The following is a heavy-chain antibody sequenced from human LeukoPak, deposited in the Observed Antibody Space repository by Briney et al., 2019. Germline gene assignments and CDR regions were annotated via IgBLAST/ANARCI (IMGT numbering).Heavy chain of an antibody. D-gene: IGHD6-6*01. V-gene: IGHV4-39*01. Sequence: SETLSLTCTVSGGSISSRSYYWGWIRQPPGKGLEWIGSIYYSGSTYYNPSLKSRVTISVDMSKNQFSLRLSSVTAADTAVYYCARHRAYSSSSPFDYWGQGTLVTVSS. CDR3: ARHRAYSSSSPFDY. CDR1: GGSISSRSYY. CDR2: IYYSGST. J-gene: IGHJ4*02.